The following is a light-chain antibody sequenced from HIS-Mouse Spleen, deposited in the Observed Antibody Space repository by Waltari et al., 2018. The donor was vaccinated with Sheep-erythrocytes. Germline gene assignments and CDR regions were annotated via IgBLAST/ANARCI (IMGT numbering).Light chain of an antibody. CDR1: SSDVGSYNL. J-gene: IGLJ3*02. CDR2: EGS. CDR3: CSYAGSSTPWV. V-gene: IGLV2-23*01. Sequence: QSALTQPASVSGSPGQSLTISCTGTSSDVGSYNLVSLYQQHPGKAPKLMIYEGSKRPSGVSNRFSGSKSGNTASLTISGLQAEDEADYYCCSYAGSSTPWVFGGGTKLTVL.